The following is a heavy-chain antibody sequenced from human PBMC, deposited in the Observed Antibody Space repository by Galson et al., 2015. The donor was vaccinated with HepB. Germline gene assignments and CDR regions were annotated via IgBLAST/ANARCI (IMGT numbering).Heavy chain of an antibody. Sequence: SVKVSCKASGYTFTYYGISWVRQAPGQGLEWMGWISLYNGNTNTRYAQKVQGRVTLTTDTSTSTAYMELRSLRTDATAVYYCARVPPEVRETISSSRRPWWPWFDPWGQGTLVTVSS. V-gene: IGHV1-18*04. CDR2: ISLYNGNT. D-gene: IGHD6-6*01. J-gene: IGHJ5*02. CDR1: GYTFTYYG. CDR3: ARVPPEVRETISSSRRPWWPWFDP.